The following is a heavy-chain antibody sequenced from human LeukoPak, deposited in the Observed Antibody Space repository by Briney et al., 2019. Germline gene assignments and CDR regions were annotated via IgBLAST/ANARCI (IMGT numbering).Heavy chain of an antibody. J-gene: IGHJ6*03. V-gene: IGHV4-34*01. Sequence: SETLSLTCAVYGASFSDNYWSWLRQPPGKGLEWIGEINESGSTNYNPSLKSRVTISIDTSKKQFSLNVNSVTAADTAVYYCARGVRWDSSSWFAYYYYYYMDVWGKGTTVTVSS. CDR3: ARGVRWDSSSWFAYYYYYYMDV. D-gene: IGHD6-13*01. CDR1: GASFSDNY. CDR2: INESGST.